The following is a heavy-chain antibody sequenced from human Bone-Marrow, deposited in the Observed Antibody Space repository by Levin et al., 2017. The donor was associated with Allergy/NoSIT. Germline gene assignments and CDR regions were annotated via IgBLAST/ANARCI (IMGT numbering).Heavy chain of an antibody. D-gene: IGHD4-17*01. CDR2: ISYDGSNK. Sequence: GGSLRLSCAASGFTFSSYAMHWVRQAPGKGLEWVAVISYDGSNKYYADSVKGRFTISRDNSKNTLYLQMNSLRAEDTAVYYCARGGDYGLYFDYWGQGTLVTVSS. CDR1: GFTFSSYA. J-gene: IGHJ4*02. V-gene: IGHV3-30*04. CDR3: ARGGDYGLYFDY.